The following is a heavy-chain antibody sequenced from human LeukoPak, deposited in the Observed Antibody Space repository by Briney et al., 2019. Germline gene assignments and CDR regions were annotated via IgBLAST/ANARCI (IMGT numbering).Heavy chain of an antibody. V-gene: IGHV3-23*01. CDR1: GFTFSSYA. D-gene: IGHD5-24*01. CDR3: AKLRVRDGPFDY. Sequence: GGALRLSCAASGFTFSSYAMSWVHQAPGKELEWVSAISGSGGSTYYAGSVKGRFTISRDNSKNTLYLQMNSLRAEDTAVYYCAKLRVRDGPFDYWGQGTLVTVSS. CDR2: ISGSGGST. J-gene: IGHJ4*02.